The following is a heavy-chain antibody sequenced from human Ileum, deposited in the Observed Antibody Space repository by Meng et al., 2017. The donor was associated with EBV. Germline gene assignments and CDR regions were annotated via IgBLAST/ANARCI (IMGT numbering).Heavy chain of an antibody. D-gene: IGHD1-14*01. J-gene: IGHJ4*02. V-gene: IGHV4-61*03. CDR1: GASVTNDDIH. CDR3: ASYNRGRGGIGS. Sequence: QVHLQEPGPGLVKPSETLSLSCSVSGASVTNDDIHWGWIRQAPGKGLEWIGCMYDSRGARYSPSLNSRVTISLDTLKNHFVLKLTSVTAADTAVYYCASYNRGRGGIGSWGQGTLVTVSS. CDR2: MYDSRGA.